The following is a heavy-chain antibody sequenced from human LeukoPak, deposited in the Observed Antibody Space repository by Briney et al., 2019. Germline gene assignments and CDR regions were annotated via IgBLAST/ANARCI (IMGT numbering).Heavy chain of an antibody. J-gene: IGHJ3*02. D-gene: IGHD2-15*01. CDR3: ARDGDIVVVVAATDAFDI. CDR1: GYTFTNYG. Sequence: ASVKVSCKASGYTFTNYGISWVRQAPGQGLEWMGWISAYNGNTNYAQKLQGRVTMTTDTSTSTAYMELRSLRSDDTAVYYCARDGDIVVVVAATDAFDIWGQGTMVTVSS. CDR2: ISAYNGNT. V-gene: IGHV1-18*01.